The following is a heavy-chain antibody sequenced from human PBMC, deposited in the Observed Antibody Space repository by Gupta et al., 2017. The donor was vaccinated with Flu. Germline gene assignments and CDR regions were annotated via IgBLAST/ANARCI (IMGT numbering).Heavy chain of an antibody. V-gene: IGHV3-23*01. Sequence: EVQLLASGGGVVQPGESLRLSCVVSGPTFSDYAMNWVRQAPGKGLEWLSTVGAGGDRTYYADSVMGRFTISRDNSKNTIYLQMNSLTGDDTAVYYCAKDRSGNPAIDYWGQGALVTVSA. D-gene: IGHD6-13*01. CDR1: GPTFSDYA. CDR2: VGAGGDRT. CDR3: AKDRSGNPAIDY. J-gene: IGHJ4*02.